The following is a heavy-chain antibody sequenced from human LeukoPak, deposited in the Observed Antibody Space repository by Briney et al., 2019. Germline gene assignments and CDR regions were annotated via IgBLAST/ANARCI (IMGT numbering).Heavy chain of an antibody. J-gene: IGHJ3*02. CDR1: GFTFSINS. Sequence: GGSLRLSCAASGFTFSINSFNWVRQVPGKGLEWVSHIASDSSSKHYADSVRGRFTTSRDNAANSLYLHMNSLRAEDTAVYYCARDGGGPDAFDIWGQGTMVTVS. V-gene: IGHV3-48*01. CDR2: IASDSSSK. CDR3: ARDGGGPDAFDI.